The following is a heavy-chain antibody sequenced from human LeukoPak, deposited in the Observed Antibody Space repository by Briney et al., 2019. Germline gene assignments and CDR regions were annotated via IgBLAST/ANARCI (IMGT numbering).Heavy chain of an antibody. CDR2: ISGSGGST. Sequence: PGGSLRLSRAASGFTFSSYAVSWVRQAPGKGLEWVSAISGSGGSTYYADSVKGRFTISRDNSKNTLYLQMNSLRAEDTAVYYCAKPTKDIVVVPAATAVDYWGQGTLVTVSS. D-gene: IGHD2-2*01. V-gene: IGHV3-23*01. CDR1: GFTFSSYA. CDR3: AKPTKDIVVVPAATAVDY. J-gene: IGHJ4*02.